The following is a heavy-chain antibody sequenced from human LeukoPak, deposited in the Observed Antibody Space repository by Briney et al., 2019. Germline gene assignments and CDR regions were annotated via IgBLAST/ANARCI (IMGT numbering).Heavy chain of an antibody. CDR3: ARLTQEYVAGLRDY. J-gene: IGHJ4*02. CDR2: IYYSGST. CDR1: GGSISSSSYY. V-gene: IGHV4-39*01. Sequence: PSETLSLTCTVSGGSISSSSYYWGWIRQPPGKGLEWIGSIYYSGSTYYNPSLKSRVTISVDTSKNQFSLKLSSVTAADTAVYYCARLTQEYVAGLRDYWGQGTLVTVSS. D-gene: IGHD2/OR15-2a*01.